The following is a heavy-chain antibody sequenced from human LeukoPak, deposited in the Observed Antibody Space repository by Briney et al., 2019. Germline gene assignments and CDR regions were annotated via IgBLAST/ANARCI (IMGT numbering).Heavy chain of an antibody. D-gene: IGHD3-22*01. CDR1: GYTLSELC. V-gene: IGHV1-69*06. CDR3: ARDYYDSSGYSFLWDY. CDR2: IIPIFGTA. Sequence: ASVKVSCKVSGYTLSELCMHWVRQAPGKGLEWMGGIIPIFGTANYAQKFQGRVTITADKSTSTAYMELSSLRSEDTAVYYCARDYYDSSGYSFLWDYWGQGTLVTVSS. J-gene: IGHJ4*02.